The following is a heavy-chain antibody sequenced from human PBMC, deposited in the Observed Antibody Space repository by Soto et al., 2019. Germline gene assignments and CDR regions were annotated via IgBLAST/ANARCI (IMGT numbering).Heavy chain of an antibody. J-gene: IGHJ4*02. V-gene: IGHV4-34*12. CDR2: IIRSGST. CDR3: ARAAIQAHQVVVHPPTSQTLDY. D-gene: IGHD2-2*01. CDR1: GESFSGYY. Sequence: QVQLQQWGAGLLKPSETLSLTCAVYGESFSGYYWSWIRQPPGEGLEWIGEIIRSGSTNYNPSLKSRVTISLDTSKNQFSLKLTSVTAADTAAYYCARAAIQAHQVVVHPPTSQTLDYWGQGTLVTVSS.